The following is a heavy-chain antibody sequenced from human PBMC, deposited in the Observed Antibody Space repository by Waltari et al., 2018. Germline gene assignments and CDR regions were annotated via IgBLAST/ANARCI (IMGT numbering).Heavy chain of an antibody. CDR3: AKEGEQRDGMDV. CDR2: IRYDGSNK. Sequence: QVQLVESGGGVVQPGGSLRLSCAASGFTFSSYGMHWVRQAPGKGLGWVAFIRYDGSNKYYADSVEGRFTIARDNSKNTLYLQMNSLRCEDTAVYYCAKEGEQRDGMDVWGQGTTVTVSS. D-gene: IGHD3-16*01. CDR1: GFTFSSYG. J-gene: IGHJ6*02. V-gene: IGHV3-30*02.